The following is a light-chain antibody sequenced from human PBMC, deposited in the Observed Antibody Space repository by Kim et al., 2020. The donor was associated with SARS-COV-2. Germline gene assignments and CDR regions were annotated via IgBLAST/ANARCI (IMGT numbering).Light chain of an antibody. Sequence: QSALTQPASVSGSPGQSITISCTGASSDLGSYDYVSWYQQHPGKAPKLIIYDVTYRPSGVSNRFSGSKSGNTASLTISGLQAEDEADYYCSSYTTSSSLVFGGGTKVTVL. CDR2: DVT. V-gene: IGLV2-14*03. CDR3: SSYTTSSSLV. J-gene: IGLJ3*02. CDR1: SSDLGSYDY.